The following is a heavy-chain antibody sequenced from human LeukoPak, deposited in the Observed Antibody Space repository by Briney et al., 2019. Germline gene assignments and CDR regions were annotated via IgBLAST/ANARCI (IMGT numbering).Heavy chain of an antibody. J-gene: IGHJ4*02. D-gene: IGHD4-17*01. CDR1: GGSFSGYY. CDR2: INHSGNT. Sequence: KPSETLSLTCAVYGGSFSGYYWSWIRQPPGKGLEWIGEINHSGNTNYNPSLKSRVTISVDTSKNQFSLKLNSVTDADTAVYYCAKAYGDYGTKTYRRAYFDYWGQGTLVTVSS. V-gene: IGHV4-34*01. CDR3: AKAYGDYGTKTYRRAYFDY.